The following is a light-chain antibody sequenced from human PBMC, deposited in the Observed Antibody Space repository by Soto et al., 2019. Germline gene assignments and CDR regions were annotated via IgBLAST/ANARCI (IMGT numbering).Light chain of an antibody. CDR1: QAISKY. V-gene: IGKV1-33*01. J-gene: IGKJ4*01. CDR3: QQYDNLPLT. Sequence: IQMTQSPSSLSASVGDRFPITCQASQAISKYLNLYQQKPGKAPKLLIYDASNLETGVPSRFSGSGSGTDFTFTISSLQPEDIATYYCQQYDNLPLTFGGGTKVDIK. CDR2: DAS.